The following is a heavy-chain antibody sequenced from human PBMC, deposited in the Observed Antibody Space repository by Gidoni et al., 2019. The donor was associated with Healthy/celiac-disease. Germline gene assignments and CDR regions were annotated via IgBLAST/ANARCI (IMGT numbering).Heavy chain of an antibody. D-gene: IGHD4-17*01. Sequence: QVQLVESGGGVVQPGRSLRLSCAASGFTFSSYGMHWVRQAPGKGLEWVAVISYDGSNKYYADSVKGRFTISRDNSKNTLYLQMNSLRAEDTAVYYCAKDLSDYDDDFGYMDVWGKGTTVTVSS. CDR2: ISYDGSNK. V-gene: IGHV3-30*18. CDR1: GFTFSSYG. CDR3: AKDLSDYDDDFGYMDV. J-gene: IGHJ6*03.